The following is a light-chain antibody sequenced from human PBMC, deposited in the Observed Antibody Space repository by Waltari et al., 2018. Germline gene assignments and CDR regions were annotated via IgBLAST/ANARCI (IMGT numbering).Light chain of an antibody. CDR2: RVS. CDR1: QSLVHSDGNTH. V-gene: IGKV2-30*02. CDR3: LQGTHWPYT. J-gene: IGKJ2*01. Sequence: EVVMTQSPLSLAVTLGQPASISCKSSQSLVHSDGNTHLNWFQQRPGQSPRLLFYRVSSRESGVPDRFSGSGSGTDFTLKISRVEAEDVGVYYCLQGTHWPYTFGQGTRLDIK.